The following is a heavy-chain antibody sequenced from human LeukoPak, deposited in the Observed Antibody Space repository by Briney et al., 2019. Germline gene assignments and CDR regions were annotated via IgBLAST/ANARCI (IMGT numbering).Heavy chain of an antibody. V-gene: IGHV3-72*01. D-gene: IGHD2-2*01. CDR2: IRNKANSYTT. CDR1: GFTFSDHY. Sequence: QPGGSLRLSCAASGFTFSDHYMDWIRQGPGKGLEWVARIRNKANSYTTEYAASVEGRFTISRDDSKNSLYLQMNSLKTEDTAVYYCARYQLPVRYFGYWGQGTLVTVSS. J-gene: IGHJ4*02. CDR3: ARYQLPVRYFGY.